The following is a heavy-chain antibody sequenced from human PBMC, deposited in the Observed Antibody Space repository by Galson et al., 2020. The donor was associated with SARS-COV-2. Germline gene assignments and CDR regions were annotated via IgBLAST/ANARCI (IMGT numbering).Heavy chain of an antibody. CDR3: AKEDHWPNGWVY. J-gene: IGHJ4*02. CDR1: GFTFSSSG. Sequence: LSLTCAASGFTFSSSGIHWVRQAPGKGLEWVAVISYDGSNKYYVDSVKGRFTISRDNSKNTLYLQMNSLRAEDTAVYYCAKEDHWPNGWVYWGQGTLVTVSS. V-gene: IGHV3-30*18. D-gene: IGHD1-1*01. CDR2: ISYDGSNK.